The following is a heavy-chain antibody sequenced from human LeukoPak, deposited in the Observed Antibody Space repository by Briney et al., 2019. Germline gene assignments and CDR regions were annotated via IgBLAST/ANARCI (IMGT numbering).Heavy chain of an antibody. J-gene: IGHJ4*02. CDR1: GFTFSDYY. CDR2: ISSSGSTI. V-gene: IGHV3-11*04. CDR3: AREGTNWDFDY. Sequence: GGSLRLSCAASGFTFSDYYTTWIRQAPGKGLEWVSYISSSGSTIYYADSVKGRFTMSRDNAKNSLYLQMNSLRAEDTAVYYCAREGTNWDFDYWGQGTLVTVSS. D-gene: IGHD7-27*01.